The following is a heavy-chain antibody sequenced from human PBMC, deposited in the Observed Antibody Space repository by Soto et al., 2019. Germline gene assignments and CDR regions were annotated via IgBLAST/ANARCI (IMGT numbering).Heavy chain of an antibody. CDR2: ISRGSDTI. V-gene: IGHV3-48*02. D-gene: IGHD1-26*01. CDR1: GSTSGDIA. CDR3: ARVSNTWEDDY. Sequence: EVQLVESGGGLVQPGGPWGPHGEVLGSTSGDIAVTGARQPPGKGLEWVSYISRGSDTIYYADSVKGRFTISRDNAKNSPFLQMNSLRDEDTALYYCARVSNTWEDDYWGQGTLVTVSS. J-gene: IGHJ4*02.